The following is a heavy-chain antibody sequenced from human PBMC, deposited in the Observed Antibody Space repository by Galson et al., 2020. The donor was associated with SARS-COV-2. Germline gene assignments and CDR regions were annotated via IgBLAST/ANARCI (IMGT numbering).Heavy chain of an antibody. Sequence: GESLKISCAASGFTFSSYGMHWVRQAPDKGLEWVAVISSDGSNKYYADSVKGRFTISRDNSKNTLSLQMNSLRVEDTAVYYCARKMALPGTASAGCDYWGQGTLVAVSS. CDR2: ISSDGSNK. CDR3: ARKMALPGTASAGCDY. CDR1: GFTFSSYG. V-gene: IGHV3-30*03. J-gene: IGHJ4*02. D-gene: IGHD1-26*01.